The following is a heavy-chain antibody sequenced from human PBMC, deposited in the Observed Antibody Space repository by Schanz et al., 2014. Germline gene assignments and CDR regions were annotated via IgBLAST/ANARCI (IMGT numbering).Heavy chain of an antibody. D-gene: IGHD6-19*01. J-gene: IGHJ6*03. CDR2: ISPSSSYI. CDR1: GFTFSSYN. Sequence: EVQLVESGGGLVRPGDSLRLSCAASGFTFSSYNINWVRQAPGKGLEYISSISPSSSYIYYADSVKGRFTISRDNAKNSLYLQMNSLRAEDTAVYYCARDHQWLARYYMDVWGKGTTVTVSS. V-gene: IGHV3-21*02. CDR3: ARDHQWLARYYMDV.